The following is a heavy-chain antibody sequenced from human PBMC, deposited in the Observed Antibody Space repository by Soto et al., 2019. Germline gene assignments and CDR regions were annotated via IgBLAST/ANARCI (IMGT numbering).Heavy chain of an antibody. CDR3: ARETMAGRTGFDY. Sequence: GASVKVSCKSSGYTFTSYGITWVRQAPGQGLEWMGWVSGYNGNTNYAQKLQGRVTMTTDTSTSTAYMELRSLRSDDTAVYYCARETMAGRTGFDYWGQGTLVTVSS. V-gene: IGHV1-18*01. D-gene: IGHD6-19*01. CDR2: VSGYNGNT. J-gene: IGHJ4*02. CDR1: GYTFTSYG.